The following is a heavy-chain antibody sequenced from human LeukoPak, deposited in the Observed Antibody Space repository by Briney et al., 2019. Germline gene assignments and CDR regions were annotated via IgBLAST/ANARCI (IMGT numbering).Heavy chain of an antibody. V-gene: IGHV3-15*01. CDR1: GFTFNNAW. D-gene: IGHD3-10*01. CDR2: IKSKADGGTT. CDR3: TRDRLITMVRGAEYYYYYYMDV. J-gene: IGHJ6*03. Sequence: PGGPLRLSCAASGFTFNNAWMSWVRQAPGKGLEWVGRIKSKADGGTTDHAAPVKGRFSISRDDSKSIAYLQMNSLKTEDTAVYYCTRDRLITMVRGAEYYYYYYMDVWGKGTTVTISS.